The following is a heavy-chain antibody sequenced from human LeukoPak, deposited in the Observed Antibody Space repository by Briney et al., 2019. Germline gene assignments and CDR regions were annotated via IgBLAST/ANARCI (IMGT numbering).Heavy chain of an antibody. CDR2: ISGSGGSA. V-gene: IGHV3-23*01. CDR3: ATIEIGAFTQDY. Sequence: TGGSLRPSCAASGFTFSSYAMSWVRQAPGKGLEWVSAISGSGGSAYYADSVKGRFTISRDNSKNTLYLQMNSLRAEDTAVYYCATIEIGAFTQDYWGQGTLVTVSS. D-gene: IGHD5-24*01. CDR1: GFTFSSYA. J-gene: IGHJ4*02.